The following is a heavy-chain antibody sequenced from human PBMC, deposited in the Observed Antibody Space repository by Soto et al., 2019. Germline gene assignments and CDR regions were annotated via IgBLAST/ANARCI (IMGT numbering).Heavy chain of an antibody. J-gene: IGHJ4*02. CDR1: GGSISSNW. D-gene: IGHD3-10*01. CDR2: IEDIGTT. CDR3: AGLGTYYIAG. V-gene: IGHV4-4*02. Sequence: QVQLQESGPGLVKPSGTLSLTCAVSGGSISSNWWSWVRQPPGGGLEWIGEIEDIGTTNYNPSLKSRVTISGKKSKNQFPLKLSSVDAAGTAMFFCAGLGTYYIAGGGQGNLVNVSS.